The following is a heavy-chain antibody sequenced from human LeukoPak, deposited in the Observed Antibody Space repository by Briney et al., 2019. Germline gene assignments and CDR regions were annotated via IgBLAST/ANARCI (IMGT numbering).Heavy chain of an antibody. D-gene: IGHD6-19*01. V-gene: IGHV4-4*07. CDR3: ARAGWFSTTWHFDY. Sequence: SETLSLTCTVSGGSISSYYWSWIRQPAGKGLEWIGRIYTSGSTNYNPSLKSRVTMSVDTSKNQFSLNLSSVTAADTAVYYCARAGWFSTTWHFDYWGQGILVTVSS. J-gene: IGHJ4*02. CDR1: GGSISSYY. CDR2: IYTSGST.